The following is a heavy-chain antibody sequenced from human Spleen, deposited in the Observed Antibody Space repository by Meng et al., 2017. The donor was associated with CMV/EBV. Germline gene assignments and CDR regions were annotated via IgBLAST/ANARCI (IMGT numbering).Heavy chain of an antibody. CDR1: GFTFSSYW. D-gene: IGHD4-17*01. V-gene: IGHV3-7*01. CDR2: IKQDGSEK. Sequence: GESLKISCAASGFTFSSYWMSWVRQAPGKGLEWVANIKQDGSEKYYVDSVKGRFTISRDNAKNSLYLQMNSLRAEDTAVYYCARDIYGGGGWPDYWGQGTLVTVSS. J-gene: IGHJ4*02. CDR3: ARDIYGGGGWPDY.